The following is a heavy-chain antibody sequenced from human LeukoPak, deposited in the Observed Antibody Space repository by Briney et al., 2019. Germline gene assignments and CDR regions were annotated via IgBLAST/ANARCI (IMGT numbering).Heavy chain of an antibody. CDR1: GFTFSSYS. D-gene: IGHD1-26*01. CDR3: AQDLKWERGRDAYDL. Sequence: GGSLRLSCAASGFTFSSYSMNWVRQAPGKGLEWVSSISVSSTYIYYADSVKGRFSISRDNAKNSLFLQMNSLRGEDTSVYYCAQDLKWERGRDAYDLWGQGTMVSVSS. V-gene: IGHV3-21*01. CDR2: ISVSSTYI. J-gene: IGHJ3*01.